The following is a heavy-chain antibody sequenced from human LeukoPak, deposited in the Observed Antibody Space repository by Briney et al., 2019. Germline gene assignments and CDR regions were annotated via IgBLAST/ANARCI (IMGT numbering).Heavy chain of an antibody. D-gene: IGHD3-22*01. V-gene: IGHV3-11*04. CDR3: ARKDFSSGSFSY. Sequence: GGSLRLSCAVSGFPLTRFYMSWIRQAPGKGMEGISYIGLSGSPLDCADSVRGRFTISRDNAKNSLYLEMNSLRAEDTAVYYCARKDFSSGSFSYWGQGTLVTVSS. J-gene: IGHJ4*02. CDR2: IGLSGSPL. CDR1: GFPLTRFY.